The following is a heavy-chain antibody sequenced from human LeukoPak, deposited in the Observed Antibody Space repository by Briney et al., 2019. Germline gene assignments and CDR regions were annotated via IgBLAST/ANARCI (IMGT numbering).Heavy chain of an antibody. CDR1: GFTFSSYA. CDR3: ARGGEYSYGSSDY. D-gene: IGHD5-18*01. Sequence: GGPLRLSCAASGFTFSSYAMHWVRQAPGKGLEWVAVISYDGSNKYYADSVKGRFTISRDNSKNTLYLQMNSLRAEDTAVYYCARGGEYSYGSSDYWGQGTLVTVSS. V-gene: IGHV3-30*04. J-gene: IGHJ4*02. CDR2: ISYDGSNK.